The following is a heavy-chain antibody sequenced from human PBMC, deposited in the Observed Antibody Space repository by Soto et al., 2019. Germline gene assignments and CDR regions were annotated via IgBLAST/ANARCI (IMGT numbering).Heavy chain of an antibody. Sequence: QVQLVQSGAEVKKPGATVKVSCKASGYIVTSFGINWVRQAPGQGLEWMGCISEYGDSNYSEKLQDRVSLTTDTYTNTAYMELRSLGSDDTGVYYWGRGGGAYDCWGQGTKITVSS. CDR3: GRGGGAYDC. J-gene: IGHJ3*01. CDR2: ISEYGDS. CDR1: GYIVTSFG. V-gene: IGHV1-18*01.